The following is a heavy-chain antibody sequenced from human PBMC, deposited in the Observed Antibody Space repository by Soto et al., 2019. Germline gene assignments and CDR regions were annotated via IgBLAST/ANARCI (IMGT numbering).Heavy chain of an antibody. V-gene: IGHV4-30-4*01. J-gene: IGHJ4*02. CDR2: IYYSGST. D-gene: IGHD4-4*01. CDR3: AKTPTYSNYAFDY. CDR1: GGSISSGDYY. Sequence: PSETLSFTCTVSGGSISSGDYYWSWIRQPPGKGLEWIGYIYYSGSTYYNPSLKSRVTISVDTSKNQFSLKLSSVTAADTAVYYCAKTPTYSNYAFDYWGQGTLVTVSS.